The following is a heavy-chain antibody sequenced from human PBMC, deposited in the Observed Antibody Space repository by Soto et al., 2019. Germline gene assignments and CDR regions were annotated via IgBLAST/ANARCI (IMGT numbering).Heavy chain of an antibody. CDR3: ARDGLYGDYGHY. D-gene: IGHD4-17*01. CDR1: GYTFTSYY. CDR2: INPSGGST. V-gene: IGHV1-46*01. Sequence: QVQLVQSGAEVKKPGASVKVSCKASGYTFTSYYMHWVRQAPGQGLEWMGIINPSGGSTSYAQKFQGRVIMTRDTSPSTVYMERSSLRSEDTAVYYCARDGLYGDYGHYWGQGTLVTVSS. J-gene: IGHJ4*02.